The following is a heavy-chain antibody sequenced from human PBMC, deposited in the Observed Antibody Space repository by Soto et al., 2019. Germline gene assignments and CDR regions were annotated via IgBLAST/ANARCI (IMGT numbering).Heavy chain of an antibody. D-gene: IGHD2-2*01. J-gene: IGHJ6*02. CDR3: ARSQGSSTSLEIYYYYYYGMDV. CDR2: IIPISDTT. CDR1: GGTFSSYA. V-gene: IGHV1-69*01. Sequence: QVQLVQSGAEVKKPGSSVKVSCKASGGTFSSYAISWVRQAPGQGLEWMGGIIPISDTTNYAQKVQGRVTLTADESTSTAYMELSSLRSEDTAVYYCARSQGSSTSLEIYYYYYYGMDVWGQGTTVTVSS.